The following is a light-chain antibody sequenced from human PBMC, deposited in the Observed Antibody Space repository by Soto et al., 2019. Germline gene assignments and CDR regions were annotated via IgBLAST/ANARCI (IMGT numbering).Light chain of an antibody. Sequence: DIQMTQSPSSLSASIGDRVTITCQASQHISNYLNWYQQKPGKAPKLLVHDASNLKTGVPSRFSGSGSGTGFTLTISSLQPEDVGTYYCQHYDDLPFTFGPGTTVDIK. V-gene: IGKV1-33*01. CDR2: DAS. J-gene: IGKJ3*01. CDR3: QHYDDLPFT. CDR1: QHISNY.